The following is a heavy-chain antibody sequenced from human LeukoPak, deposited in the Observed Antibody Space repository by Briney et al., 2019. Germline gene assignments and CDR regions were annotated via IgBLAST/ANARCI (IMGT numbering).Heavy chain of an antibody. CDR3: AKGPYYDILTAIDY. Sequence: PGGSLRLSCAASEFTYSNFAMHWVRQAPGGGLEWVSYISNSGSTIYYADSVKGRYTISRDNAKTSLDLHMNSLRAHDRALYYCAKGPYYDILTAIDYWGQGTLVTVSS. D-gene: IGHD3-9*01. CDR2: ISNSGSTI. V-gene: IGHV3-48*03. CDR1: EFTYSNFA. J-gene: IGHJ4*02.